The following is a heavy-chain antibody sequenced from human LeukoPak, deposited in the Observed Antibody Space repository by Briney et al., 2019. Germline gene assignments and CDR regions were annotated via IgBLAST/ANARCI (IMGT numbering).Heavy chain of an antibody. D-gene: IGHD3-10*01. V-gene: IGHV3-23*01. CDR1: GFTFNTYA. CDR2: IRSSGVST. CDR3: AKEVRESAWYYFDY. J-gene: IGHJ4*02. Sequence: PGGSLRLSCAASGFTFNTYAMSWVRQAPGKGLEWVSGIRSSGVSTYYADSVKGRCTISRDNSKNTLYLQMNSLRAEDTAVYYCAKEVRESAWYYFDYWGQGTLVTVSS.